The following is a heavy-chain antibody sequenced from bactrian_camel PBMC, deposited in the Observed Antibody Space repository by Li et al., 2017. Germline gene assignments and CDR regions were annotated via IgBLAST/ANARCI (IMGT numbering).Heavy chain of an antibody. Sequence: VQLVESGGGSVQAGGSLRLSCAASGFTFSYYGMSWVRQAPGKGLEWVSDIYTDGRSPDYADPVKGRFTLSRDNAKNTLYLQLNSLKTEDTAVYYCANTDAGWVPASYWGQETQVTVS. CDR1: GFTFSYYG. V-gene: IGHV3S7*01. D-gene: IGHD5*01. J-gene: IGHJ4*01. CDR3: ANTDAGWVPASY. CDR2: IYTDGRSP.